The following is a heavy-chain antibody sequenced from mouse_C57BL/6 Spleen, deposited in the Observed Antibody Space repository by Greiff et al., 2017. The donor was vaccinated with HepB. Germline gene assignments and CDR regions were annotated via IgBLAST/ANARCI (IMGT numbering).Heavy chain of an antibody. CDR3: ARTLSYYDSFYAMDY. CDR1: GFSLTSYG. CDR2: IWSGGIT. V-gene: IGHV2-2*01. D-gene: IGHD2-4*01. Sequence: QVQLKESGPGLVQPSQSLSITCTVSGFSLTSYGVHWVRQSPGKGLEWLGVIWSGGITDYNAAFISRLSISKDNSKSQVFFKMNSLQADDTAIYYCARTLSYYDSFYAMDYWGQGTSVTVSS. J-gene: IGHJ4*01.